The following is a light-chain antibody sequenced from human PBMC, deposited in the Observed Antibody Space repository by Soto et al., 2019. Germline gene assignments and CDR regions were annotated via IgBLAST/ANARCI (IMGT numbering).Light chain of an antibody. V-gene: IGKV3-15*01. CDR3: QQYDNLPAGT. Sequence: EIVMTQSPATLSVSPGERATLSCRASPSVSSNLAWYQQKPGQAPRLLISGASTRATGIPARGSGSGSGTEFTLTISSLQSEDFAVYYCQQYDNLPAGTFGQRTKVES. J-gene: IGKJ1*01. CDR1: PSVSSN. CDR2: GAS.